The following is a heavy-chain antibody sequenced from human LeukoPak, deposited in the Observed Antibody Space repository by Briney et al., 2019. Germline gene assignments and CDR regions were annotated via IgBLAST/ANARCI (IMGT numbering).Heavy chain of an antibody. V-gene: IGHV1-69*04. CDR2: IILILGIA. CDR1: GGTFSSYA. J-gene: IGHJ3*02. CDR3: ALPAVMAAIRDKNAFDI. Sequence: ASVKVSCKACGGTFSSYAISLVRQAPGQGLEWMGRIILILGIANYAQKFQGRVTITADKSTSTAYMELSSLGSEDTAVYYCALPAVMAAIRDKNAFDIWGQGTMVTVSS. D-gene: IGHD2-2*01.